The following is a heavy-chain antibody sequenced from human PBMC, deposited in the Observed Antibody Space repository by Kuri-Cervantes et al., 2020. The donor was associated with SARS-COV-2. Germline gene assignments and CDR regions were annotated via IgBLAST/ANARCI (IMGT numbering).Heavy chain of an antibody. J-gene: IGHJ6*03. CDR3: VGFYYYDSSCFVANYYYMDV. CDR1: GGSISSSSYY. V-gene: IGHV4-39*01. CDR2: MYYSGST. Sequence: SETLSLTCTVSGGSISSSSYYWGWIRQPPGKGLEWIGSMYYSGSTNYNSSLKSRLTISVDTAKNQFSLKLSSVTAADTAVYYCVGFYYYDSSCFVANYYYMDVWGEGTTGTVSS. D-gene: IGHD3-22*01.